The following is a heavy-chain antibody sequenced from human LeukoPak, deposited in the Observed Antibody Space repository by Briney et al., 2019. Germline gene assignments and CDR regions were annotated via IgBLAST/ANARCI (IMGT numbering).Heavy chain of an antibody. CDR3: ARGSPDSSSSVDFDY. J-gene: IGHJ4*02. D-gene: IGHD6-6*01. CDR1: GFTFSSYA. Sequence: GRSLRLSCAASGFTFSSYAMHWVRQAPGKGLEWVAVISYDGSNKYYADSVKGRFTISRDNAKNTLYLQMSSLRVEDTAVYYCARGSPDSSSSVDFDYWGQGTLVTVSS. CDR2: ISYDGSNK. V-gene: IGHV3-30*04.